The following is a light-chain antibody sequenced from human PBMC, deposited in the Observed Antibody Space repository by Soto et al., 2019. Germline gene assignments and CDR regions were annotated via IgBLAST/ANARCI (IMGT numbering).Light chain of an antibody. V-gene: IGKV3-20*01. CDR1: QSVSGNY. Sequence: EIVLTQFPGTLSLSPGERATLSCRASQSVSGNYLGWYQQKPGQAPRLLIYGASSRATGIPDRFSGSGSGTDFTLTISRLEPEDFAVYYCQQYSRSPRTFGQGTKVEIK. J-gene: IGKJ1*01. CDR3: QQYSRSPRT. CDR2: GAS.